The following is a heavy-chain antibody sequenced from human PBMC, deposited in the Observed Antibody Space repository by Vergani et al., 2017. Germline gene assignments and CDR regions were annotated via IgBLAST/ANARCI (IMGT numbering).Heavy chain of an antibody. D-gene: IGHD2-15*01. J-gene: IGHJ6*02. V-gene: IGHV3-43D*03. Sequence: EVQLVESGGVVVQPGGSLRLFCAASGFPFDDYAMHWVRQAPGQGLELVSLISWDGGSTYYADSVKGRFTIARDNSKNSLYLQMNSLRAEDTALYYCAKDNDCSGGSCYSSYGMDVWDRGTTVTVSS. CDR2: ISWDGGST. CDR1: GFPFDDYA. CDR3: AKDNDCSGGSCYSSYGMDV.